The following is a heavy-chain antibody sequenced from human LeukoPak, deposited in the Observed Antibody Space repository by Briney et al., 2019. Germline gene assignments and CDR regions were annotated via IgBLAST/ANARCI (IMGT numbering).Heavy chain of an antibody. CDR1: GYTFTGYY. CDR3: AREERSWYYGSGSSPNWFDP. Sequence: ASVKVSCKASGYTFTGYYMHWVRQAPGQGLEWRGWINPNSGGTNYAQTFQGRVTMTRDTSISTAYMELSRLRSDDTAVYYCAREERSWYYGSGSSPNWFDPWGQGTLVTVSS. V-gene: IGHV1-2*02. CDR2: INPNSGGT. J-gene: IGHJ5*02. D-gene: IGHD3-10*01.